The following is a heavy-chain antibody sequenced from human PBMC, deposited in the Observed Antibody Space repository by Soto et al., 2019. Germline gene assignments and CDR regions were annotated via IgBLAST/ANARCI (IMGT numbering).Heavy chain of an antibody. CDR3: ARGSHDYSNYYYYYGMDV. D-gene: IGHD4-4*01. Sequence: ASVKVSCKASGYTFTSYYINWVRQATGQGLEWMGWMNPNSGNTGYAQKFQGRVTMTRNTSISTAYMELSSLRSEDTAVYYCARGSHDYSNYYYYYGMDVWGQGTTVTVSS. CDR2: MNPNSGNT. V-gene: IGHV1-8*01. J-gene: IGHJ6*02. CDR1: GYTFTSYY.